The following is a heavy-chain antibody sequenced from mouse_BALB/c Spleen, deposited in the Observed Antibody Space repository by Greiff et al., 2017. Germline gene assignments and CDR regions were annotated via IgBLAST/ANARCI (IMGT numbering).Heavy chain of an antibody. D-gene: IGHD2-4*01. CDR2: IHPGSGGT. CDR1: GYTFTDYE. V-gene: IGHV1-15*01. J-gene: IGHJ3*01. Sequence: QVQLQQSGAELVRPGASVKLSCKALGYTFTDYEMHWVKQTPVHGLEWIGAIHPGSGGTAYNQKFKSKATLTVDTSSSTAYMQLSSLTSEDSAVYYCTRSSTMITPWFAYWGQGTLVTVSA. CDR3: TRSSTMITPWFAY.